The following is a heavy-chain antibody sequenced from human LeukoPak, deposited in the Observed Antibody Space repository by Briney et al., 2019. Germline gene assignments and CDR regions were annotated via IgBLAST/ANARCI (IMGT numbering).Heavy chain of an antibody. J-gene: IGHJ4*02. CDR2: IGCGGTFN. CDR3: AKNLAYTPGGYYFDY. D-gene: IGHD2-15*01. Sequence: GGSLRLSCTASGFTFSSYAMNWVRQAPGKGLEWVSGIGCGGTFNYYDESVKGRLFTTSNNTTNTLFLQMISLRADDTAVYYCAKNLAYTPGGYYFDYWGQGTLVTVSS. V-gene: IGHV3-23*01. CDR1: GFTFSSYA.